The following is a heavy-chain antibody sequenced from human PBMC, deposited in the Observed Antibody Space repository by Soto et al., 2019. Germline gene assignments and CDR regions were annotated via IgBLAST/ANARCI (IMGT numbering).Heavy chain of an antibody. CDR1: GFTFSNYA. CDR3: AKGEVVTATPFDY. D-gene: IGHD2-15*01. V-gene: IGHV3-23*01. Sequence: PGGSLRLSCAASGFTFSNYAMTWVRLAPGKGLEWVSTITNSGGSTNYADSVKGRFTISRDNSKKTLYLQMNSLRAEDTAVYYCAKGEVVTATPFDYWGQGTLVTVSS. J-gene: IGHJ4*02. CDR2: ITNSGGST.